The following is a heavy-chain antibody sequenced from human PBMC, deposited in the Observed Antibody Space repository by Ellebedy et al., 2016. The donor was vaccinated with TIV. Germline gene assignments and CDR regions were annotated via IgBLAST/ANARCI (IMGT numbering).Heavy chain of an antibody. CDR3: SRAYATGSSPPGY. V-gene: IGHV3-30*04. Sequence: GESLKISCTASGFTFNTYTMYWVRQAPGKGLEWVALISYDGSHIYSADSVKGRFTISRDNSKNTLYLQLNSLRSDDTAFYYCSRAYATGSSPPGYWGQGALVTVSS. J-gene: IGHJ4*02. CDR2: ISYDGSHI. D-gene: IGHD6-6*01. CDR1: GFTFNTYT.